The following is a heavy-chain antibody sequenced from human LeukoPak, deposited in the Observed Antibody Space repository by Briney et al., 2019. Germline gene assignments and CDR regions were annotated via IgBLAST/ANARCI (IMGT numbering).Heavy chain of an antibody. CDR2: IYSGGSS. CDR3: ARTEKFYDSSGYYDY. V-gene: IGHV3-53*01. J-gene: IGHJ4*02. CDR1: GFTVSSNY. D-gene: IGHD3-22*01. Sequence: GGSLRLSCVASGFTVSSNYMSWVRQAPGKGLEWVSVIYSGGSSYYADSVKGRFTISRDNSKNTLYLQMNSLRAEDTAVYYCARTEKFYDSSGYYDYWGQGTLVTVSS.